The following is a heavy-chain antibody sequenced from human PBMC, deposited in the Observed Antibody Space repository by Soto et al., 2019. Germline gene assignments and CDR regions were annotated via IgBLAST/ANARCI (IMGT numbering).Heavy chain of an antibody. CDR1: RYTFTSYG. CDR3: ARDRWKASITMVRGVSDY. V-gene: IGHV1-18*01. D-gene: IGHD3-10*01. CDR2: ISAYNGNT. Sequence: QVQLVQSGAEVKKPGASVKVSCKASRYTFTSYGITWVRQAPGQGLEWMGWISAYNGNTNYAQKLQGRVTMTTDTSTSTAYMELRSLRSDDTAVYYCARDRWKASITMVRGVSDYWGQGTLVTVSS. J-gene: IGHJ4*02.